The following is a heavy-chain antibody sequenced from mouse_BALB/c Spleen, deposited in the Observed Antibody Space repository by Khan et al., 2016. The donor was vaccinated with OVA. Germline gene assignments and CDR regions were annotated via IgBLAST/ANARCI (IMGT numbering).Heavy chain of an antibody. CDR2: INPSTGYT. J-gene: IGHJ2*01. V-gene: IGHV1-7*01. CDR1: GYTFTSYW. Sequence: QVQLKESGAELAKPGASVKMSCKASGYTFTSYWMNWVKQRPGQGLEWIGYINPSTGYTEYNQKFKDKATLTADKSSSTAYMQLSSLTSEDSAVYYCARRGLRWDFDYWGQGTTRTVSS. D-gene: IGHD1-1*01. CDR3: ARRGLRWDFDY.